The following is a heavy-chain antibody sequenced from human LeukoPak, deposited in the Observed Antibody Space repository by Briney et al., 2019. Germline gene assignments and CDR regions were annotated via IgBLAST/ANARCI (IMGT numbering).Heavy chain of an antibody. CDR1: GYTFTGYY. D-gene: IGHD3-22*01. CDR2: INPNSGGT. Sequence: ASVKVSCKASGYTFTGYYMHWVRQAPGQGLEWMGWINPNSGGTHYVQKFQGRVTMTRDTSISTAYMELSSLRSDDTAVYYCTRGGDYEGPNYFDYCGQGTLVTVPS. V-gene: IGHV1-2*02. CDR3: TRGGDYEGPNYFDY. J-gene: IGHJ4*02.